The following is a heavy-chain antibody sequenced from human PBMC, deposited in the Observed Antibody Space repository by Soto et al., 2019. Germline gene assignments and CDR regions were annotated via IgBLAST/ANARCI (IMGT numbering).Heavy chain of an antibody. CDR2: IFDSGNA. Sequence: QVQLQESGPGLVKPSETLSLTCTVSGGSINSYCWSWIRQPPGKGLEWIAYIFDSGNANYNPSLTSRPTISVDTSKNQFSLKLTSVTAADTAAYYCARHRRTTVAKFYFDNWGQGALVTVSS. D-gene: IGHD4-4*01. J-gene: IGHJ4*02. CDR1: GGSINSYC. V-gene: IGHV4-59*08. CDR3: ARHRRTTVAKFYFDN.